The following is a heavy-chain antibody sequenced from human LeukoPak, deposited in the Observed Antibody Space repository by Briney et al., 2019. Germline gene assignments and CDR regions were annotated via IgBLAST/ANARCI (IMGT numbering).Heavy chain of an antibody. D-gene: IGHD6-13*01. V-gene: IGHV3-23*01. J-gene: IGHJ4*02. Sequence: PGGSLRLSGAASGFTLSSYAMGWVRQGPGKGLEWVSAISGNGDTYYADSVKGRFTISRDNSKNTLYLQMNSLRAEDTAVYYCATTGYSSRNYWGQGTLVTVSS. CDR3: ATTGYSSRNY. CDR2: ISGNGDT. CDR1: GFTLSSYA.